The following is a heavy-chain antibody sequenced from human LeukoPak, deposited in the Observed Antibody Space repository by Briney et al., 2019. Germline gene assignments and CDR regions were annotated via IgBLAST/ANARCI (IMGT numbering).Heavy chain of an antibody. V-gene: IGHV3-23*01. CDR1: GFTVSTYA. CDR2: IIANGNT. J-gene: IGHJ3*01. D-gene: IGHD3-3*01. Sequence: PGGSLRLSCSASGFTVSTYAVGWVRQAPVRGLEWVASIIANGNTLYAESLKGRFTISRDISKNTVFLQINSLRAEDTAMYHCAKYLQPSGSPYALDFWGRGTMVTVSS. CDR3: AKYLQPSGSPYALDF.